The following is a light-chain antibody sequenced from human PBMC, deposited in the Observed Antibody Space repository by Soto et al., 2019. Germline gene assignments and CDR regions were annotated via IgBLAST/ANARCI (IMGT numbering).Light chain of an antibody. J-gene: IGLJ1*01. CDR2: DVT. Sequence: QSVLSQPASVSVSPGRSITISCTGTSSDVGGFEYVSWYQHQPGKAPKLIIYDVTKRPSGVSNRFSGSKSGSTASLTISGIQAEDEGDYYCGSITRSTTSVFGSGTKVTVL. V-gene: IGLV2-14*01. CDR1: SSDVGGFEY. CDR3: GSITRSTTSV.